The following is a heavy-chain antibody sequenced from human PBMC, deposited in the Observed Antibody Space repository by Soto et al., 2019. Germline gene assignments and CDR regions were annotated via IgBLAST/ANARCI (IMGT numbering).Heavy chain of an antibody. CDR1: GFTFSNAW. CDR2: IKSKRDGGTT. CDR3: CTGVDWNYVRQVDY. J-gene: IGHJ4*02. D-gene: IGHD1-7*01. Sequence: EVQLVESGGGLVQPGGSLRLSCAASGFTFSNAWMNWVRQAPGKGLEWVGGIKSKRDGGTTDYAAPGKGRFTITREDSYNTLYLQMNSLQTEDTAVYYCCTGVDWNYVRQVDYWGQGTLVTVSS. V-gene: IGHV3-15*01.